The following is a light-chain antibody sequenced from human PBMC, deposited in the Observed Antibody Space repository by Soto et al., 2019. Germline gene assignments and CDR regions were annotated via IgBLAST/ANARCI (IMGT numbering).Light chain of an antibody. V-gene: IGLV1-51*01. J-gene: IGLJ2*01. CDR1: PSNIGNNF. CDR2: DNY. CDR3: ATWDNLLSAGL. Sequence: QSVLTQPPSVYATPGQKVTISCSGGPSNIGNNFVSWYQRLPGTAPRVIIYDNYERPSGIPDLFSGSKSGTSATLGITGLQTGDEADYYCATWDNLLSAGLFGGGTKLTVL.